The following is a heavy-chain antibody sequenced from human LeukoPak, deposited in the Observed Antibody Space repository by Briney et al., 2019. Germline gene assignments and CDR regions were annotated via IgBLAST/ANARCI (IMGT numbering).Heavy chain of an antibody. D-gene: IGHD3-16*01. CDR2: IYYSGST. CDR3: ARQVGRGTQVYYMDV. J-gene: IGHJ6*03. CDR1: LGSIRSYY. Sequence: SETLSLTRMVSLGSIRSYYWSWIRPPPGKGVEGIGYIYYSGSTNYNPSLKSRVTISLDTSNNQYPLHLSSVTAADTAVYFCARQVGRGTQVYYMDVWGKGTTVTVSS. V-gene: IGHV4-59*08.